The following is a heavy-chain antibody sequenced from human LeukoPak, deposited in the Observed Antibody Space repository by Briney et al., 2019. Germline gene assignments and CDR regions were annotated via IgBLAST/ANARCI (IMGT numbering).Heavy chain of an antibody. CDR1: GFTFSSYG. CDR3: AKGGVTIFGVVLFEMDV. CDR2: IRYDGSNK. D-gene: IGHD3-3*01. Sequence: GGSLRLSCAASGFTFSSYGMHWVRQAPGKGLEWVAFIRYDGSNKYYADSVKGRFTISRDNSKNTLYLQMNSLRAEDTAVYYCAKGGVTIFGVVLFEMDVWGKGTTVTVPS. V-gene: IGHV3-30*02. J-gene: IGHJ6*04.